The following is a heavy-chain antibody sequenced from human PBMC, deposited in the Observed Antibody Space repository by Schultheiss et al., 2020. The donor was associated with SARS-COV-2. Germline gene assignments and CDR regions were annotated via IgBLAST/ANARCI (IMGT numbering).Heavy chain of an antibody. J-gene: IGHJ6*02. CDR1: GFTFSSYG. CDR3: ARDLGGPSRPENYYGMDV. CDR2: IWYDGSNK. D-gene: IGHD1-14*01. V-gene: IGHV3-33*01. Sequence: GESLKISCAASGFTFSSYGMHWVRQAPGKGLEWVAVIWYDGSNKYYADSVKGRFTISRDNSKNTLYLQMNSLRAEDTAVYYCARDLGGPSRPENYYGMDVWGQGTTVTVSS.